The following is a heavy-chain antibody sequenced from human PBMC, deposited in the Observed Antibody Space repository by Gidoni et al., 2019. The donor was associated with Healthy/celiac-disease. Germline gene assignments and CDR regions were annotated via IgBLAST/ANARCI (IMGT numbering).Heavy chain of an antibody. V-gene: IGHV1-18*01. CDR3: ARGHCTGGVCYKGYYYFDY. D-gene: IGHD2-8*02. CDR2: ISAYNGNT. CDR1: GYTFTSYG. Sequence: QVQLVQSGAEVKKPGASVTVSCKASGYTFTSYGISWVRQAPGQGLEWMGWISAYNGNTNYAQKLQGRVTMTTDTATSTAYMELRSLRSDDTAVYYCARGHCTGGVCYKGYYYFDYWGQGTLVTVSS. J-gene: IGHJ4*02.